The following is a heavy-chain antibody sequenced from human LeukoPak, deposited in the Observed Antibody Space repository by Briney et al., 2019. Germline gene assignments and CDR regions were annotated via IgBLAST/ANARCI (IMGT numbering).Heavy chain of an antibody. CDR3: AKSTFCSSSSCQTALDY. V-gene: IGHV3-21*01. D-gene: IGHD2-15*01. CDR1: GFTFSSYS. Sequence: KSGGSLRLSCAASGFTFSSYSINWVRQAPGKGLEWVSSISSTSTYMYYADSVKGRFTISRDNAKNSLFLQMNSLRAEDTAVYYCAKSTFCSSSSCQTALDYWGQGTLVTVSS. CDR2: ISSTSTYM. J-gene: IGHJ4*02.